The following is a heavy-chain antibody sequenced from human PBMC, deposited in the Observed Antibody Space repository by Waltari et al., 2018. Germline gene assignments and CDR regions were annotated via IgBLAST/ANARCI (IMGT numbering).Heavy chain of an antibody. Sequence: QVQLQESGPGLVKPSQTLSLTCTVSGGSISSGSYYWSWIRQPAGKGLEWIRYIYTSGSTNYNPALKSRVTISVDTSKNQFSLKRSSVTAADTAVYYCATTPTEVPWGYAAQWEALAFDIWGQGTMVTVSS. CDR2: IYTSGST. D-gene: IGHD2-2*01. CDR3: ATTPTEVPWGYAAQWEALAFDI. V-gene: IGHV4-61*09. J-gene: IGHJ3*02. CDR1: GGSISSGSYY.